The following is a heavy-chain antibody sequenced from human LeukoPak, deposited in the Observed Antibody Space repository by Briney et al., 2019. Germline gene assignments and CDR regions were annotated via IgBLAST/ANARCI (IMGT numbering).Heavy chain of an antibody. CDR1: GYSISSGYY. J-gene: IGHJ4*02. CDR3: ARAPSAGLPPGY. CDR2: IYYSGST. Sequence: PSETLSLTCTVSGYSISSGYYWGWIRQPPGKGLEWIGSIYYSGSTYYNPSLKSRVTISVDTSKNQFSLKLSSVTAADTAVYYCARAPSAGLPPGYWGQGTLVTVSS. V-gene: IGHV4-38-2*02.